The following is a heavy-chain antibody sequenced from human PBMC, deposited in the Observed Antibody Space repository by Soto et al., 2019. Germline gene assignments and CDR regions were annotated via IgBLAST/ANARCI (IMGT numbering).Heavy chain of an antibody. V-gene: IGHV4-34*01. Sequence: PSETLSLTCAVYGGSFSGYYWSWIRQPPGKGLEWIGEINHSGSTNYNPSLKSRVTISVDTSKNQFSLKLSSVTAADTAVYYCARGPFFTDIVAVPAAKTTKGYYYYGMDVWGQGTTVT. CDR1: GGSFSGYY. J-gene: IGHJ6*02. CDR2: INHSGST. CDR3: ARGPFFTDIVAVPAAKTTKGYYYYGMDV. D-gene: IGHD2-2*01.